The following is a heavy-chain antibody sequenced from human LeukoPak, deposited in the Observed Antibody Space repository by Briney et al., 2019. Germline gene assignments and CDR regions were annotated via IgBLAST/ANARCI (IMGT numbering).Heavy chain of an antibody. CDR1: GYTFSSYD. CDR3: ARRLGLRWDLQAFDI. J-gene: IGHJ3*02. V-gene: IGHV1-8*03. D-gene: IGHD4-23*01. CDR2: MNPNSGNR. Sequence: GASVKVSCKASGYTFSSYDFNWVRQATGQGLEWMGWMNPNSGNRGYAQKFQGRVTITRNTSISTAYMELSSLRSEDTAVYYCARRLGLRWDLQAFDIWGQGTMVTVSS.